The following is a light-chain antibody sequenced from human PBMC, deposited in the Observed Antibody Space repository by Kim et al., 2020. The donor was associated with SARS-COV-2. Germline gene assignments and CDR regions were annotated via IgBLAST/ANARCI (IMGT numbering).Light chain of an antibody. Sequence: QSITISCTATSSDVGSYNLVSWYQQHPGKAPKLMIYEVSKRPSGVSNRFSGSKSGNTASLTISGLQAEDEADYYCCSYAGSSTFYVFGTGTKVTVL. CDR2: EVS. CDR3: CSYAGSSTFYV. CDR1: SSDVGSYNL. V-gene: IGLV2-23*02. J-gene: IGLJ1*01.